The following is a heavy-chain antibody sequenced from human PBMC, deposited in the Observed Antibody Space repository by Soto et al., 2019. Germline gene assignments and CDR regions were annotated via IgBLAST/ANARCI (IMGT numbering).Heavy chain of an antibody. D-gene: IGHD6-6*01. J-gene: IGHJ3*02. CDR2: IIPIFGTA. Sequence: QVQLVQSGAEVKKPGSSVKVSCKASGGTFSSYAISWVRQAPGQGLEWMGGIIPIFGTANYAQKFQGRVTMTTDTSTSTAYMELRSLRSDDTAVYYCARDRHSSSGDAFDIWGQGTMVTVSS. V-gene: IGHV1-69*06. CDR3: ARDRHSSSGDAFDI. CDR1: GGTFSSYA.